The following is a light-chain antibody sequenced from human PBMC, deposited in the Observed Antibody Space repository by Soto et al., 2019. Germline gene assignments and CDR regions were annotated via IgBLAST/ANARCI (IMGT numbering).Light chain of an antibody. V-gene: IGKV1-39*01. CDR3: QQSYSSSWT. J-gene: IGKJ1*01. Sequence: DIQMTQSPSSLSASVGDSVTITCRTSQAIGSSLNWYQQRPGKAPSLLVYGTSTLQSGVPSRFSGSGSGTDFTLTISSLQREDFATYYCQQSYSSSWTFGHGTKVDIK. CDR2: GTS. CDR1: QAIGSS.